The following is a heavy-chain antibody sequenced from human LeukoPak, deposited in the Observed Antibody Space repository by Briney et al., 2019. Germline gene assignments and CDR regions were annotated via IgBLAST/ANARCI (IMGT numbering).Heavy chain of an antibody. Sequence: GSSVKVSCKASGGTFSSYAISWVRQAPGQGLEWMGRIIPILGIANYAQKFQGRVTITADKSTSTAYMELSSLRSEDTAVYYCATGLYADYYYFDYWGQGTLVTVSS. J-gene: IGHJ4*02. CDR2: IIPILGIA. CDR1: GGTFSSYA. D-gene: IGHD3-16*02. V-gene: IGHV1-69*04. CDR3: ATGLYADYYYFDY.